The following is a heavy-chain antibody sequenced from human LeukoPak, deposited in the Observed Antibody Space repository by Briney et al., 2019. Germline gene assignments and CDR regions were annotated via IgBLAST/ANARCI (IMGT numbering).Heavy chain of an antibody. D-gene: IGHD2-15*01. CDR2: IYTSGST. CDR1: GGSISSYY. J-gene: IGHJ4*02. CDR3: ATVDCSGGSCYIGDC. Sequence: PSETLSLTCTVSGGSISSYYWSWIRQPAGKGLEWIGRIYTSGSTNYNPSLKSRVTMSVDTSKNQFSLKLSSVTAADTAVYYCATVDCSGGSCYIGDCWGQGTLVTVSS. V-gene: IGHV4-4*07.